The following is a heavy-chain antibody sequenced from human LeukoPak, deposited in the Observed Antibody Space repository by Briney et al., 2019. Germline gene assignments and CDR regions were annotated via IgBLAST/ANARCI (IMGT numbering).Heavy chain of an antibody. Sequence: GGSLRLSCAASGFTFSSYAMHWVRQAPGKGLEWVAVISYDGSNKYYADSVKGRFTISRDNSKNTLYLQMNTLRAEDTAVYYCARGRRFGGNFLGYYFDYWGQGTLVTVSS. V-gene: IGHV3-30*04. CDR3: ARGRRFGGNFLGYYFDY. CDR1: GFTFSSYA. CDR2: ISYDGSNK. J-gene: IGHJ4*02. D-gene: IGHD3-10*01.